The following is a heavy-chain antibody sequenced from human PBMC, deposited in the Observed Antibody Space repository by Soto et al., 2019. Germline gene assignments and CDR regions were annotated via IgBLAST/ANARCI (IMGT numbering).Heavy chain of an antibody. CDR3: ARVDRNSPNFDY. D-gene: IGHD2-21*01. Sequence: GASVKVSCKASGGTFSSYTISWVRQAPGQGLEWMGRIIPILGIANYAQKFQGRVTITADKSTSTAYMELSSLRSEDTAVYYCARVDRNSPNFDYWGQGTLVTVSS. V-gene: IGHV1-69*02. J-gene: IGHJ4*02. CDR2: IIPILGIA. CDR1: GGTFSSYT.